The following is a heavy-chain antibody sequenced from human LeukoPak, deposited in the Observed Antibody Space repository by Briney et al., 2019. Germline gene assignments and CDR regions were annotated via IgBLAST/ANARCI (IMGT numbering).Heavy chain of an antibody. CDR1: GFTFSSNS. D-gene: IGHD2-2*01. J-gene: IGHJ6*02. CDR2: VSSSSSYI. CDR3: ARVRAVPAPYYYYGMDV. Sequence: PGGSLRLSCVVSGFTFSSNSMNWVRQAPGKGLEWVSSVSSSSSYIYYADSVKGRFTISRDNAKNSLYLQMNSLRAEDTAVYYCARVRAVPAPYYYYGMDVWXQGTTVTVSS. V-gene: IGHV3-21*01.